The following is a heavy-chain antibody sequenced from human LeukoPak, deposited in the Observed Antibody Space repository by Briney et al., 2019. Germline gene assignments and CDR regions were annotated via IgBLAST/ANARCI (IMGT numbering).Heavy chain of an antibody. CDR1: GITVSTNY. CDR2: AFSDGRT. CDR3: ARGDFDY. V-gene: IGHV3-53*01. Sequence: GGSLRLSCAASGITVSTNYMSWVRQAPGKGLEWDSIAFSDGRTFYADSVKGRFTISRDSSKNTVFLQMNSLRAEDTAVYYCARGDFDYWGQGTLVTVSS. J-gene: IGHJ4*02.